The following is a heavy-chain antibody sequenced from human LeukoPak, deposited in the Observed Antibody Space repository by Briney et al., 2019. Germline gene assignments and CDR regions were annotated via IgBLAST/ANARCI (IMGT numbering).Heavy chain of an antibody. CDR3: ARDRGYGSSPRWYFDY. CDR2: IYYSGST. D-gene: IGHD6-6*01. CDR1: GGSISSYY. J-gene: IGHJ4*02. V-gene: IGHV4-59*01. Sequence: SETLSLTCTVSGGSISSYYWSWIRQPPGKGLEWIGHIYYSGSTNYNPSLKSRVTLSVDTSKNQFSLNLSSVTAADTAVYYCARDRGYGSSPRWYFDYWAREPWSPSPQ.